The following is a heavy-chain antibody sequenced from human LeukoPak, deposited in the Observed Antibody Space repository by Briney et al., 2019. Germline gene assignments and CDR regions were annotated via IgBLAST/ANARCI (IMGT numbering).Heavy chain of an antibody. CDR3: ARLYYYDSSGYRLQKYYFDY. CDR1: GGSISSSSYY. CDR2: IYYSGST. J-gene: IGHJ4*02. D-gene: IGHD3-22*01. V-gene: IGHV4-39*07. Sequence: SETLSLSCTVSGGSISSSSYYWGWIRQPPGKGLEWIGSIYYSGSTYYNPSLKSRVTISVDTSKNQFYLKLSSVTAADTAVYYCARLYYYDSSGYRLQKYYFDYWGQGTLVTVSS.